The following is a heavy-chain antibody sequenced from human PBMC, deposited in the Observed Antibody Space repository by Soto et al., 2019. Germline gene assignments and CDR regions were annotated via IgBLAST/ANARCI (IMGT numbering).Heavy chain of an antibody. CDR3: AADRRSFAGMDV. J-gene: IGHJ6*02. D-gene: IGHD3-3*01. CDR2: IVVGSGNT. Sequence: SVKVSCKASGLTFTSSAVQWVRQARGQRLEWIGWIVVGSGNTNYAQKFQERVTITRDMSTSTAYMELSSLRSEDTAVYYCAADRRSFAGMDVWGQGTTVTVSS. V-gene: IGHV1-58*01. CDR1: GLTFTSSA.